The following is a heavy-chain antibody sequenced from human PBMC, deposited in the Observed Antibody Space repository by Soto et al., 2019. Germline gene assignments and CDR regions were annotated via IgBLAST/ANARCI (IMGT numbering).Heavy chain of an antibody. Sequence: QVQLQQSGPGLVKPSETLSLTCSVSSGPSSSPNWGWIRQPPGRGLEWIGYVYSTGGTSYNPSLKSRVTISADTSTNHISLTLTSVTAADTAVYYCVRQGIGNLHGLVDVWGQGTTVRVSS. J-gene: IGHJ6*02. CDR2: VYSTGGT. CDR1: SGPSSSPN. V-gene: IGHV4-59*08. D-gene: IGHD1-1*01. CDR3: VRQGIGNLHGLVDV.